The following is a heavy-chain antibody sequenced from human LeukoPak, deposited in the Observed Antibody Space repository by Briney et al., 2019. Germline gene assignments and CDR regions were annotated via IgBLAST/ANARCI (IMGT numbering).Heavy chain of an antibody. V-gene: IGHV4-39*01. CDR2: IFYSGST. Sequence: PETLSLTCTVSGGSIGRSNYYWGWIRQPPGKGLEWIGSIFYSGSTYYNQSLKSRVTISVDTSKNQFSLKVSSVTAADTATYYCARRGITYSSSFFAFWGQGALVTVSS. CDR1: GGSIGRSNYY. CDR3: ARRGITYSSSFFAF. D-gene: IGHD6-13*01. J-gene: IGHJ4*02.